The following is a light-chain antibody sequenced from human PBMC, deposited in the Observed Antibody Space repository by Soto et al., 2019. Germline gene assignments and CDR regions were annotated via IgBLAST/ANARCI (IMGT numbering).Light chain of an antibody. CDR1: QRIGTH. Sequence: DIQMPQSPSSLSASVGDRVTITCRTSQRIGTHLNWYHEKPGKAPKLLIYAASSLQSGVPSRFSGSGSGTDFTLTISSLQPEDFATYYCQQSYSNPWTFGQGTKVEIK. CDR3: QQSYSNPWT. V-gene: IGKV1-39*01. J-gene: IGKJ1*01. CDR2: AAS.